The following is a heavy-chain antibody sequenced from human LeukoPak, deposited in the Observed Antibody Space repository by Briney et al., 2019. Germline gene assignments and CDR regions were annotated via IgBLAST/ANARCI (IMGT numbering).Heavy chain of an antibody. J-gene: IGHJ4*02. V-gene: IGHV1-69*04. Sequence: SVKVSCKASGGTFSSYAISWVRQAPGQGLEWMGRIIPILGIANYAQKFQGRVTITADKSTSTAYMELSSLRSEDTAVYYCARPPLDDSSGPFGYWGQGTLVTVSS. CDR3: ARPPLDDSSGPFGY. CDR2: IIPILGIA. CDR1: GGTFSSYA. D-gene: IGHD3-22*01.